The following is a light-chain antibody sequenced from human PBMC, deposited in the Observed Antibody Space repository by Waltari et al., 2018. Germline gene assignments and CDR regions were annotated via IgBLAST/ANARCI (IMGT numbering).Light chain of an antibody. CDR1: SSDVGGYNY. V-gene: IGLV2-14*01. CDR2: DVS. CDR3: SSYTSSSTPCV. Sequence: QSALTQPASVSGSPGQSITISCTGTSSDVGGYNYVSWYQQHPGKAPKLMIYDVSKLPSGVSNRFSGAKSGNTASLTISGLQAEDEADYYCSSYTSSSTPCVFGTGTKVTVL. J-gene: IGLJ1*01.